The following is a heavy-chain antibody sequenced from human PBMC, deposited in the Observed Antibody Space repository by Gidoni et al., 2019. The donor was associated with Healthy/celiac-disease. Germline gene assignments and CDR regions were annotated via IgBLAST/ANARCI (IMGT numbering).Heavy chain of an antibody. Sequence: QLQLQESGPGRVKPSETLSLHCTVSGGSISSSSYYWGWIRQPPGKGLEWIGSIYYSGSTYYNPSLKSRVTISVYTSKIQFSLKLSSVTAADTAVYYCARHYPHCSSTSCYFDYWGQGTLVTVSS. D-gene: IGHD2-2*01. J-gene: IGHJ4*02. CDR3: ARHYPHCSSTSCYFDY. CDR1: GGSISSSSYY. CDR2: IYYSGST. V-gene: IGHV4-39*01.